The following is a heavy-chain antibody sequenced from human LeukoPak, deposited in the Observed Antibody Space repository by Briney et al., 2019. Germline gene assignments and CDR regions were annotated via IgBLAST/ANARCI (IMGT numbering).Heavy chain of an antibody. CDR3: ARVREDILTGYYPDY. Sequence: VSVKVSCKASGYTFTSYYMHWVRQAPGQGLEWMGIINPSGGSTSYAQKFRGRVTMTRDMSTSTVYMELSSLRSEDTAVYYCARVREDILTGYYPDYWGQGTLVTVSS. V-gene: IGHV1-46*01. J-gene: IGHJ4*02. D-gene: IGHD3-9*01. CDR1: GYTFTSYY. CDR2: INPSGGST.